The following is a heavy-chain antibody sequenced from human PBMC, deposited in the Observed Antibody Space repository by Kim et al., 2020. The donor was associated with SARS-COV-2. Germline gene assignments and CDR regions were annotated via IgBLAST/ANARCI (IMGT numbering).Heavy chain of an antibody. D-gene: IGHD5-12*01. CDR2: ISGSGGST. CDR3: AKAPDYNTQFDY. J-gene: IGHJ4*02. V-gene: IGHV3-23*01. Sequence: GGSVRLSCAASGFTFSSYAMSWVRQAPGKGLEWVSAISGSGGSTYYADSVKGRFTISRDNSKNTLYLQMNSLRAEDTAVYYCAKAPDYNTQFDYGGQGTLVTVSS. CDR1: GFTFSSYA.